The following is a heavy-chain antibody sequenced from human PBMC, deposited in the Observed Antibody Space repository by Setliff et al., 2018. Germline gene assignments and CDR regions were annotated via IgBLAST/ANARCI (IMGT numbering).Heavy chain of an antibody. Sequence: SETLSLTCAVSGGSISSSNWWSWVRQPPGKGLEWIGEIYHSGSTNYNPSLKSRVTISVDTSKNQFSLKLRSVTAADTAVYYCARGNPAERYEYWGQGTLVTVSS. CDR2: IYHSGST. D-gene: IGHD5-12*01. J-gene: IGHJ1*01. V-gene: IGHV4-4*02. CDR1: GGSISSSNW. CDR3: ARGNPAERYEY.